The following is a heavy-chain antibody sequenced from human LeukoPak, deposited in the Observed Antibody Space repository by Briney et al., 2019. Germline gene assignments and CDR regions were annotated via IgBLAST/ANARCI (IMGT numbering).Heavy chain of an antibody. Sequence: GGSLRLSRVVSGLSGLTFFSHSMRWVRRAPGMGLEWVSVVSSNGGITFYADSVKGRFTISRDNSKNTLFLQMDSLRAEDTAVYYCATLSLSGGSQSTDYWGQGTLVTVSS. J-gene: IGHJ4*02. CDR1: GLSGLTFFSHS. CDR3: ATLSLSGGSQSTDY. CDR2: VSSNGGIT. V-gene: IGHV3-23*01. D-gene: IGHD3-10*01.